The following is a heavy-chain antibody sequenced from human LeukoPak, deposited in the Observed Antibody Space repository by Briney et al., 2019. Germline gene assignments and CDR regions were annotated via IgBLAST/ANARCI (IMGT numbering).Heavy chain of an antibody. Sequence: ASVKVSCKASGYSFTGYYMHWVRQAPGQGLEWMGIINPSSGSTSYAQKFQGRVTMTRDTSTSTVYMELSSLRSEDTAIYYCAGDLPYDFPRYYYGMDVWGQGTTVTVSS. D-gene: IGHD3-3*01. V-gene: IGHV1-46*01. CDR1: GYSFTGYY. J-gene: IGHJ6*02. CDR3: AGDLPYDFPRYYYGMDV. CDR2: INPSSGST.